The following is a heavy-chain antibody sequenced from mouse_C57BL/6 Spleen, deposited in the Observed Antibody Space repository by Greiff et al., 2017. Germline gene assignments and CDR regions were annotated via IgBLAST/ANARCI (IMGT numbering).Heavy chain of an antibody. D-gene: IGHD2-1*01. Sequence: EVQLQESGPGLVKPSQSLSLTCSVTGYSITSGYYWNWIRQFPGNKLEWMGYISYDGSNNYNPSLKNRISITRDTSKNQFFLKLNSVTTEDTATYYCARGVYGKTAWFAYWGQGTLVTVSA. CDR1: GYSITSGYY. CDR2: ISYDGSN. CDR3: ARGVYGKTAWFAY. V-gene: IGHV3-6*01. J-gene: IGHJ3*01.